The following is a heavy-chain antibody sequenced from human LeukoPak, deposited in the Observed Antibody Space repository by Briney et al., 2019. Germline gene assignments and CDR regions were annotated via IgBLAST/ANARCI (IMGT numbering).Heavy chain of an antibody. D-gene: IGHD5-12*01. Sequence: SETLSLTCAVSGGSISSSNWWSWVRPPPGKGLEWIGEIYHSGSTNYNPSLKSRVTISVDKSKNQFSLKLSSVTAADTAVYYCARDTRGVATIVDYYYYMDVWGKGTTVTVSS. J-gene: IGHJ6*03. CDR1: GGSISSSNW. CDR3: ARDTRGVATIVDYYYYMDV. V-gene: IGHV4-4*02. CDR2: IYHSGST.